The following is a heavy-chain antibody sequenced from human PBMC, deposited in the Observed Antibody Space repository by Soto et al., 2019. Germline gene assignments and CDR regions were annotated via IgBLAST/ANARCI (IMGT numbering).Heavy chain of an antibody. J-gene: IGHJ4*02. CDR1: GGSISSGDYY. CDR2: IYYSGST. V-gene: IGHV4-30-4*01. Sequence: QVQLQESGPGLVKPSQTLSLTCTVSGGSISSGDYYWSWIRQPPGKGLEWIGYIYYSGSTYYNPSRKSRVTISVDTSKNQFSLKLSSVTAADTAVYYCARGHEGIAVAGAFDYWGQGTLVTVSS. CDR3: ARGHEGIAVAGAFDY. D-gene: IGHD6-19*01.